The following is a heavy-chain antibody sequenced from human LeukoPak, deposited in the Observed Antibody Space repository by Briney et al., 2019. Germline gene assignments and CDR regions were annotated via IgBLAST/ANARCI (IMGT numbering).Heavy chain of an antibody. CDR2: LYSGSAT. CDR3: ARGRGRSEKRHGDMLYYYYAMDV. Sequence: ARGSLRLSCAASGFTFSNAWMSWVRLAPGKGLEWVAILYSGSATYYPDFVKGRFTIARHNSKNTLYLEMNSLSPEDTAVYYCARGRGRSEKRHGDMLYYYYAMDVWGQGTTVTVSS. V-gene: IGHV3-53*04. D-gene: IGHD2-21*02. CDR1: GFTFSNAW. J-gene: IGHJ6*02.